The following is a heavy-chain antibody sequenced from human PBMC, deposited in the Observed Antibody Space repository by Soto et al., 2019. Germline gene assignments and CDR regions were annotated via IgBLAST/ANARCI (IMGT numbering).Heavy chain of an antibody. CDR2: ISSSGSTI. CDR1: GFTFSDYY. J-gene: IGHJ5*02. V-gene: IGHV3-11*01. Sequence: GGSLRLSCAASGFTFSDYYMSWIRQAPGKGLEWVSYISSSGSTIYYADSVKGRFTISRDNAKNSLYLQMNSLRAEDTAVYYCASRRRYFDWFDPWGQGTLVTVSS. CDR3: ASRRRYFDWFDP. D-gene: IGHD3-9*01.